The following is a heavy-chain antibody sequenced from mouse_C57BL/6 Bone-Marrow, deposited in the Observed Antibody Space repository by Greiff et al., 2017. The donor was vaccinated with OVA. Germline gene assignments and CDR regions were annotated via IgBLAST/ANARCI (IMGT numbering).Heavy chain of an antibody. CDR1: GYTFTSYW. Sequence: QVQLQQSGAELVKPGASVKMSCKASGYTFTSYWITWVKQRPGQGLEWIGEIYPGSGSPNYNEKFKSKATLTVDTSSSTAYMQLSSLTSEDTAIYYCARLCRKLRLRRFAYWGQGTLVTVSA. J-gene: IGHJ3*01. CDR2: IYPGSGSP. CDR3: ARLCRKLRLRRFAY. V-gene: IGHV1-55*01. D-gene: IGHD3-2*02.